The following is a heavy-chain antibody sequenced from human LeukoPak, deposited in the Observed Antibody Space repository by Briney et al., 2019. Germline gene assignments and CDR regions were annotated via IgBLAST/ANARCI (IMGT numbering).Heavy chain of an antibody. CDR3: ARDRPNWGSSPFDI. D-gene: IGHD7-27*01. CDR2: IYSGGST. CDR1: GFTVSSNY. Sequence: GGSLRLSCAASGFTVSSNYMSWVRQAPGKGLEWVSVIYSGGSTYYADSVKGRFTISRDNSKNTLYLQMNSLRAEDTAVYYCARDRPNWGSSPFDIWGQGTMVTVSS. J-gene: IGHJ3*02. V-gene: IGHV3-53*01.